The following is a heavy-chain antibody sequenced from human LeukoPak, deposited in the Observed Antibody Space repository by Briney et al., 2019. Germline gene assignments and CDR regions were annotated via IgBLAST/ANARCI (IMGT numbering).Heavy chain of an antibody. V-gene: IGHV3-23*01. CDR2: ISNDGGGT. Sequence: GGSLRLSCAASGFNLGSYGMSWVRQAPGKGLEWVSSISNDGGGTFSADSVRGRFTISRDNSKNTLFLQMDSLRAEDTALYFCAKGSSGYLFDHWGQGSLVTVSS. CDR3: AKGSSGYLFDH. CDR1: GFNLGSYG. D-gene: IGHD3-22*01. J-gene: IGHJ4*02.